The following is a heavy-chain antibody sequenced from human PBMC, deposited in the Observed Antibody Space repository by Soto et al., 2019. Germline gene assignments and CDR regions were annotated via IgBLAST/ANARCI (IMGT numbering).Heavy chain of an antibody. V-gene: IGHV5-51*01. CDR2: IFPADSDT. J-gene: IGHJ4*02. D-gene: IGHD2-15*01. Sequence: GESLKISWKGSGYSFSNYCIAWVRQRPGKGLEWMGIIFPADSDTKYSPSFQGQVTISADKSISTAYLQWSSLKASDTAMYYCASSVVVPSTMNYFDYWGQGSLVTVSS. CDR3: ASSVVVPSTMNYFDY. CDR1: GYSFSNYC.